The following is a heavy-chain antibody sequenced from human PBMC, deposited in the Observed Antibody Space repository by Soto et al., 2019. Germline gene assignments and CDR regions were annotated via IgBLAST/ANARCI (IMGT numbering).Heavy chain of an antibody. CDR3: AKDQNNQPRFCNGGSCYSWVS. CDR1: GFTFSSFA. Sequence: EVQLLESGGGLVQPGGSLRLSCAASGFTFSSFAMSWVRQAPGNALEWVSTISGSGGTIYYADSVKGRFTISRDNSKNTLSLQLGSLRVEDTAIYYCAKDQNNQPRFCNGGSCYSWVSWGQGTLVTVSS. J-gene: IGHJ5*02. D-gene: IGHD2-15*01. CDR2: ISGSGGTI. V-gene: IGHV3-23*01.